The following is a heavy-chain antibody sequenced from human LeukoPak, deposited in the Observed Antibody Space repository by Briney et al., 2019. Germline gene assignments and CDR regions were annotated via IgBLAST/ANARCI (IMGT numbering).Heavy chain of an antibody. CDR3: AKSRSLEYSSSSDF. CDR2: ITGSGGST. D-gene: IGHD6-6*01. V-gene: IGHV3-23*01. Sequence: RAGGSLRLSCAASGFTFSNYGMSWVRQAPGKGLEWVSGITGSGGSTYYADSVRGRFTISRDNSKNTLNLQMNRLRAEDSAVYYCAKSRSLEYSSSSDFWGQGTLVTVSS. J-gene: IGHJ4*02. CDR1: GFTFSNYG.